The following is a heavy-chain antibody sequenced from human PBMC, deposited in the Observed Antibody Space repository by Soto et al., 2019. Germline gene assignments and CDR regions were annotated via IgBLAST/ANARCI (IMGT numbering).Heavy chain of an antibody. CDR2: IYAGDSAT. V-gene: IGHV5-51*03. D-gene: IGHD6-19*01. Sequence: EVQLVQSGPEVKKPGESLKISCKGSGYSFNTYWIGWVRQMPGKGLEWMGIIYAGDSATRYSPSFQGQVTISVDKSIRTADLQWSSLKASDTAMYHCARTPFPRRTTVADMGAMRFDPWGQGTPVTVSS. CDR3: ARTPFPRRTTVADMGAMRFDP. J-gene: IGHJ5*02. CDR1: GYSFNTYW.